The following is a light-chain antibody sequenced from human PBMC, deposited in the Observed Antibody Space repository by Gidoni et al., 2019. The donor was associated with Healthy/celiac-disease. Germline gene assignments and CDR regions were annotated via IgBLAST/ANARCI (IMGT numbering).Light chain of an antibody. Sequence: DIQMTQSPSSLSASVGDRVTITCRASQSISSYLHWYQQKPGKAPKLLIYAASSLQSGVPSRFSGSGSGTDFTLTISSLQPEDFATYYCQQSYSTPAWTFXQXTKVEIK. J-gene: IGKJ1*01. CDR3: QQSYSTPAWT. CDR1: QSISSY. V-gene: IGKV1-39*01. CDR2: AAS.